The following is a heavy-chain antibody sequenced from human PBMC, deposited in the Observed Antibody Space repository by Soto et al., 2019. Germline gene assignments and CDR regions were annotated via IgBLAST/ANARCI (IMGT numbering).Heavy chain of an antibody. V-gene: IGHV3-33*01. D-gene: IGHD2-21*01. CDR1: GFTFRNHG. Sequence: QVQLVESGGGVVQPGRSLRLSCEGSGFTFRNHGMHWIRQSPGKGLEWLAVIWYDGSEKYYADSVKGRFTISRDNSKNSFCVQMNSLRVVGSVSYCCGRWSNTKVVDPWGQGAVVTGS. CDR3: GRWSNTKVVDP. J-gene: IGHJ5*02. CDR2: IWYDGSEK.